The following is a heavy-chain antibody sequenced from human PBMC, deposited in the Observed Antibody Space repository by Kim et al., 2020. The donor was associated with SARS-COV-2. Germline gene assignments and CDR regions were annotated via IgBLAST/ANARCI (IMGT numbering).Heavy chain of an antibody. V-gene: IGHV3-30*18. CDR3: AKESQGVDY. CDR2: ISYDGSNK. J-gene: IGHJ4*02. D-gene: IGHD3-16*01. Sequence: GGSLRLSCAASGFTFSSYGMHWVRQAPGKGLEWVAVISYDGSNKYYADSVKGRFTISRDNSKNTLYLQMNSLRAEDTAVYYCAKESQGVDYWGQGTLVTV. CDR1: GFTFSSYG.